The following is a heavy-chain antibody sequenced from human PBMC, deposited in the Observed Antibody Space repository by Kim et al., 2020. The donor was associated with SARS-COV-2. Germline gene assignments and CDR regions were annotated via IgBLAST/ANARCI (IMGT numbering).Heavy chain of an antibody. J-gene: IGHJ4*02. CDR3: ARFEIQHGAY. CDR2: IYYSGST. Sequence: SETLSLTCTVSGGSISSYYWSWIRQPPGKGLEWIGYIYYSGSTNYNPSLKSRVTISVDTSKNQFSLKLSSVTAADTAVYYCARFEIQHGAYWGQGTLVTVSS. CDR1: GGSISSYY. V-gene: IGHV4-59*01. D-gene: IGHD5-18*01.